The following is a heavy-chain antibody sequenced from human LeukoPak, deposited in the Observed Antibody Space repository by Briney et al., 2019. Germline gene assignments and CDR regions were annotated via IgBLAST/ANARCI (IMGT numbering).Heavy chain of an antibody. D-gene: IGHD6-25*01. Sequence: GGSLRLSCVVSGFPFSFYELNWVRQAPGKGLEWVSNIGASSTPKYYADSVKGRFSISRDNAKSSLYLQMNSLRVEDTAVYYCALLAAASDFDYWGQGALVTVSS. CDR3: ALLAAASDFDY. V-gene: IGHV3-48*03. CDR2: IGASSTPK. CDR1: GFPFSFYE. J-gene: IGHJ4*02.